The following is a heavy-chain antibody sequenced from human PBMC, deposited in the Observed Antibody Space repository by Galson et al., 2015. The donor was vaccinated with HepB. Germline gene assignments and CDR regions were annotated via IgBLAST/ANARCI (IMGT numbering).Heavy chain of an antibody. V-gene: IGHV3-30*04. CDR3: ARGVAGSGWYSRLFFFDY. CDR2: TSYDGRNK. Sequence: SLRLSCAASGFSFSTYAMHWVRQAPGKGLEWVAVTSYDGRNKHYADSVKGRFTLPRENSKNTLYLEMNSLRPEDTAVYYCARGVAGSGWYSRLFFFDYWGQGTLVTVSS. CDR1: GFSFSTYA. J-gene: IGHJ4*02. D-gene: IGHD6-13*01.